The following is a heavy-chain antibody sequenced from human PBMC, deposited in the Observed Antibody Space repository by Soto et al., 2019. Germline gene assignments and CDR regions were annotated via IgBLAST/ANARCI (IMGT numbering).Heavy chain of an antibody. V-gene: IGHV1-69*13. Sequence: SVQVSCKASGGTFSSYATSWVRQAPGQGLEWMGGIIPIFGRANYAQKFQGRVTIPADESTGTAYMELRSLRSHDTAVYYCARDQGTTTGTTWGQGTLVTVSS. J-gene: IGHJ4*02. D-gene: IGHD1-1*01. CDR2: IIPIFGRA. CDR1: GGTFSSYA. CDR3: ARDQGTTTGTT.